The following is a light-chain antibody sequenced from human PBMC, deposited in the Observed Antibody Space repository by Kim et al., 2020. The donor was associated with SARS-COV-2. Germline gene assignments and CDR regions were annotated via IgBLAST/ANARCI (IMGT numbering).Light chain of an antibody. CDR3: QQYYSSPGFT. J-gene: IGKJ3*01. CDR2: WAS. V-gene: IGKV4-1*01. CDR1: QSVFYSSNKKNY. Sequence: DIVMTQSPDSLAVSLGERATINCKSSQSVFYSSNKKNYLAWYQQKPGQPPKLLIYWASTRESGVPDRFSGSGSWTDFTLTISSLRAEDVAIYYCQQYYSSPGFTFGPGTKVDIK.